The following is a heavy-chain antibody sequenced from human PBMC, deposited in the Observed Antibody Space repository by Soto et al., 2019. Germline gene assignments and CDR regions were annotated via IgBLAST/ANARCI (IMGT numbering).Heavy chain of an antibody. V-gene: IGHV3-30-3*01. CDR3: ARDHEQQLGLDY. D-gene: IGHD6-13*01. CDR1: GFTFSSYA. J-gene: IGHJ4*02. Sequence: GGSLRLSCAASGFTFSSYAMHWVRQAPGKGLEWVAVISYDGSNKYYADSVRGRFTISRDNSKNTLYLQMNSLRAEDTAVYYCARDHEQQLGLDYWGPGTLVTVSS. CDR2: ISYDGSNK.